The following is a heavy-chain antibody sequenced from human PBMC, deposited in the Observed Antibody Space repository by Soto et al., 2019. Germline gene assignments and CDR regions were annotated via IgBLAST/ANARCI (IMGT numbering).Heavy chain of an antibody. Sequence: SETLSLTCTVSGDSISTADYYWNWIRQPPGKGLEWIGYIYYSGNTYYIPSLRSRVTISVDTSKNQISLKLNSVTAADTAVYYCARGIYSTSSFFDSWGQGTLVTVSS. V-gene: IGHV4-30-4*01. CDR2: IYYSGNT. J-gene: IGHJ4*02. CDR3: ARGIYSTSSFFDS. D-gene: IGHD6-6*01. CDR1: GDSISTADYY.